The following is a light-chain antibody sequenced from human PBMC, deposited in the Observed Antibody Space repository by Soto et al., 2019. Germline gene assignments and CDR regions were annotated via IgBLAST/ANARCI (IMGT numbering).Light chain of an antibody. J-gene: IGKJ1*01. Sequence: EIVLTQHPGPPSLSSGERATLSCRASQFVSSRLAWYQRRPGQVPRLLIYDTSTRAPGISARFSGSGSGTEFTLTISSLQSEDFAVYYCQEYIQWPPGMFGPGTKVDIK. CDR2: DTS. CDR3: QEYIQWPPGM. V-gene: IGKV3-15*01. CDR1: QFVSSR.